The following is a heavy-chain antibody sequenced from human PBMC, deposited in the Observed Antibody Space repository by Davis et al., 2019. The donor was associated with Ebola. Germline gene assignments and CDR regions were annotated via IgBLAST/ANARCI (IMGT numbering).Heavy chain of an antibody. CDR3: ARHESGTIDY. CDR1: GGSISSYY. D-gene: IGHD1-1*01. CDR2: IYYSGTT. Sequence: PSETLSLTCTVSGGSISSYYWSWIRQPPGKGLEWIGYIYYSGTTNYNPSLKSRVTISVETSKNQFSLKLSSVTAADTAVYYCARHESGTIDYWGQGTLVTVSS. J-gene: IGHJ4*02. V-gene: IGHV4-59*08.